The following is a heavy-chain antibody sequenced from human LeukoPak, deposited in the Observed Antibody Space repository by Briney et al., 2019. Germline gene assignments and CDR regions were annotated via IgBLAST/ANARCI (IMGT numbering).Heavy chain of an antibody. Sequence: SETLSLTCPVSGGSISSYYWGWIRPPPGKGLEWIGSIYYSGSTYYNPSPKRRVTISVDTSKNQFSLQLSSVTAADTAVYYCARGMMFADYWGQGTLVTVSS. CDR1: GGSISSYY. J-gene: IGHJ4*02. CDR3: ARGMMFADY. V-gene: IGHV4-39*01. D-gene: IGHD3-10*02. CDR2: IYYSGST.